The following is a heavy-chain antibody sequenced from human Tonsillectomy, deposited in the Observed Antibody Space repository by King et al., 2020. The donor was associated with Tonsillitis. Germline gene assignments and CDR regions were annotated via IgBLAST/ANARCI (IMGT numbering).Heavy chain of an antibody. V-gene: IGHV4-39*07. Sequence: QLPQSGPGLVRPSETLSLTCNVSGASISTPSFYWGWVRQPSGNGLEWIGSIYYTGTTYYTPSLKSQVTISVDTSKNQFSLKLSSVTAADTAVYYCARIRSNWYYFDYWGQGTLVTVSS. CDR1: GASISTPSFY. CDR3: ARIRSNWYYFDY. D-gene: IGHD1-20*01. J-gene: IGHJ4*02. CDR2: IYYTGTT.